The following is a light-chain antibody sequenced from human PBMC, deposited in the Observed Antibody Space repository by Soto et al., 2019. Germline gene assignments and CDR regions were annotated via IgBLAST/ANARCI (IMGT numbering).Light chain of an antibody. CDR1: QSVSRY. V-gene: IGKV3-11*01. J-gene: IGKJ5*01. Sequence: DIVVTPSPATLSLYPGETATNPRRASQSVSRYLAWYQQKPGQAPRLLIYDTSKRATGIPARFSGSGSGTDFTLTISSLEPEDFAVYYCQQRSNWPIITFGQVTRLEVK. CDR3: QQRSNWPIIT. CDR2: DTS.